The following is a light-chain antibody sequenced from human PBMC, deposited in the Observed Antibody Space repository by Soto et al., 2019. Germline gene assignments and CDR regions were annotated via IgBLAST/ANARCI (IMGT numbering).Light chain of an antibody. CDR1: QSVVSSS. V-gene: IGKV3-20*01. J-gene: IGKJ3*01. CDR3: QQYGTSPFT. Sequence: EIVLTQSPGTLSLSPGERATLSCRASQSVVSSSLAWYQQKPGQAPRLLMYGVSSRATGIPDRFSGSGSGTDFTLTISGLEPEYFAVYYCQQYGTSPFTFGPGTKVNIK. CDR2: GVS.